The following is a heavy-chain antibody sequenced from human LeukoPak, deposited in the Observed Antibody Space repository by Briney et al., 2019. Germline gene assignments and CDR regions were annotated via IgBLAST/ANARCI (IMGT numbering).Heavy chain of an antibody. Sequence: GGSLRLSCAASGFTFSSYWMSWVRQAPGKGLGWVANIKKDGSEKYYVDSVKGRFTISRDNAKNSLYLQMNSLRAEDTALYYCAKDFHRLGEFDAFDIWGQGTMVTVSS. D-gene: IGHD3-16*01. J-gene: IGHJ3*02. CDR1: GFTFSSYW. CDR3: AKDFHRLGEFDAFDI. V-gene: IGHV3-7*03. CDR2: IKKDGSEK.